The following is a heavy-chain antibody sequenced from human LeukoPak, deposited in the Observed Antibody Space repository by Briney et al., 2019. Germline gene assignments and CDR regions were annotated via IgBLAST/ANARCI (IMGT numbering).Heavy chain of an antibody. CDR2: SHYSGNS. CDR3: ARDRGYYGSGSYSTYYYYGMDV. D-gene: IGHD3-10*01. CDR1: GDSITSYS. V-gene: IGHV4-59*01. Sequence: SGTLSLTCTVSGDSITSYSWSWIRRPPGKALQWIGFSHYSGNSNYNPPLKSRVTMSVDMSRNQVSLRLSSVTAADTAVYYCARDRGYYGSGSYSTYYYYGMDVWGQGTTVTVSS. J-gene: IGHJ6*02.